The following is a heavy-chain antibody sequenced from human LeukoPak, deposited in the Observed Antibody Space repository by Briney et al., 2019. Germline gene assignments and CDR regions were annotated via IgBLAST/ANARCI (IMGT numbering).Heavy chain of an antibody. CDR3: ARHARSIPPPLAPLHYYGMDV. Sequence: PSETLSLTCTVSGGSISSYYWSWIRQPPGKGLEWIGYIYYSGSTNYNPSLKSRVTISVDTSKNQFSLKLSSVTAADTAVYYCARHARSIPPPLAPLHYYGMDVWGQGTTVTVSS. CDR1: GGSISSYY. CDR2: IYYSGST. V-gene: IGHV4-59*08. D-gene: IGHD2-2*02. J-gene: IGHJ6*02.